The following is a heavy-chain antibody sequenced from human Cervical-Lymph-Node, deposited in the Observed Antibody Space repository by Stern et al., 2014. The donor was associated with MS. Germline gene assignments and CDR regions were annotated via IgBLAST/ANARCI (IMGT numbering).Heavy chain of an antibody. CDR1: GYTFTSYY. CDR2: INPTGGST. Sequence: QVQLVQSGAEVKKPGASVKVSCKASGYTFTSYYMHWVRQAPGQGLEWMGIINPTGGSTSYAQKFQGRVTMTRDTSTSTVYMELSSLRSEDTAVYYCARGPPHSTSWYPVWHWGQGTLVTVSS. V-gene: IGHV1-46*03. D-gene: IGHD2-2*01. J-gene: IGHJ1*01. CDR3: ARGPPHSTSWYPVWH.